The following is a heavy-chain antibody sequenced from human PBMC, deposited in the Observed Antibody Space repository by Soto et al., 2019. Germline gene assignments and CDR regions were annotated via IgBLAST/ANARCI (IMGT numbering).Heavy chain of an antibody. D-gene: IGHD6-13*01. CDR3: ASHSEYSSSPRNYYYYYGMDV. V-gene: IGHV1-69*13. Sequence: SVKVSCKASGGTFSSYAISWVRQAPGQGLEWMGGIIPIFGTANYAQKFQGRVTITADESTSTAYMELSSLRSEDTAVYYCASHSEYSSSPRNYYYYYGMDVWGQGTTVTVSS. CDR2: IIPIFGTA. CDR1: GGTFSSYA. J-gene: IGHJ6*02.